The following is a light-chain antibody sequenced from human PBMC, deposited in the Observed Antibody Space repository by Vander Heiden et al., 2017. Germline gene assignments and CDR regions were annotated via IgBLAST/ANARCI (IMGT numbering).Light chain of an antibody. J-gene: IGLJ1*01. Sequence: QPALPHPASVSGSPGRSITISCTGTSSDVGGYNYVSWYQQHPGKAPKLMIYEVSNRPSGVSNRFSGSKSGNTASLTISGLQAEDEADYYCSSYTSSSTNVFGTETKVTVL. CDR1: SSDVGGYNY. CDR2: EVS. V-gene: IGLV2-14*01. CDR3: SSYTSSSTNV.